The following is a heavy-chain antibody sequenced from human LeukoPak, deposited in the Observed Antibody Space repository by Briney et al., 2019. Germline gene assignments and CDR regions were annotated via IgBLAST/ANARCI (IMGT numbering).Heavy chain of an antibody. V-gene: IGHV1-2*02. CDR1: GYTFTGYY. CDR2: INPNSGGT. Sequence: ASVKVSCKASGYTFTGYYMHWVRQAPGQGLEWMGWINPNSGGTNYAQKFQGRVTMTRDTSISTAYMELSRLGSDDTAVYYCASTRGYDYVIYFDYWGQGTLVTVSS. D-gene: IGHD5-12*01. CDR3: ASTRGYDYVIYFDY. J-gene: IGHJ4*02.